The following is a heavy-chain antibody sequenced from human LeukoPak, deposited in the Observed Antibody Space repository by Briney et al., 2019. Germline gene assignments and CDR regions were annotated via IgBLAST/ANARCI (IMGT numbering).Heavy chain of an antibody. V-gene: IGHV3-13*01. J-gene: IGHJ4*02. CDR1: GFNFKNYD. Sequence: GGSLRLSCAASGFNFKNYDFHWVRQAAGKRLEWVSGIGTVTDTFYLDSVEGRFTISRENAKNSFYLQMNGLRAGDTAVYYCARGWGVHERSWGALNFWGQGILVTVSS. CDR3: ARGWGVHERSWGALNF. CDR2: IGTVTDT. D-gene: IGHD1-1*01.